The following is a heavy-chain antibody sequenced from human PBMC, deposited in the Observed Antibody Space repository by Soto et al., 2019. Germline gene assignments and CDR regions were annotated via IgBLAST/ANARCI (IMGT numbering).Heavy chain of an antibody. V-gene: IGHV3-23*01. Sequence: PRLSCAASGFTFSSYAMGWVRQGPGKGLEWVAVVSIGGSTHYADSVRGRFTISRDNSKNTLSLQMNSLTAEDTAVYFCAKRRGAGGHFDYWGQGXLVTVYS. D-gene: IGHD2-15*01. CDR2: VSIGGST. CDR3: AKRRGAGGHFDY. CDR1: GFTFSSYA. J-gene: IGHJ4*02.